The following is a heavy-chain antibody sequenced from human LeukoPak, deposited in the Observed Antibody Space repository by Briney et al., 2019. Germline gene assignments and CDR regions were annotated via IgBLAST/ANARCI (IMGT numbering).Heavy chain of an antibody. V-gene: IGHV3-13*01. CDR2: IGTASDT. CDR3: ARGPPRGKYYYMDV. J-gene: IGHJ6*03. Sequence: GGCLRLSCAAYVFTFSSFDMQWVRQPTGQGVEWVSTIGTASDTYYPGSVEGRFTLSRDNAKNSLYLQMNSLTAGDTAVYYCARGPPRGKYYYMDVWGKGTTVTVSS. D-gene: IGHD1-1*01. CDR1: VFTFSSFD.